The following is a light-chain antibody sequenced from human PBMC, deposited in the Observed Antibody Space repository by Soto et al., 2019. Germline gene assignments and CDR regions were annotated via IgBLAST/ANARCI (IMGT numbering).Light chain of an antibody. Sequence: EIVMTQSAGTLSVSPGERATLSCRASQSVGSNLAWFQQKPGQAPRLLIYGASTRATGIPARFSGSGSGTEFTLTISSLQSEDFAVYYCQQYNDWTFGQGTKVDIK. CDR1: QSVGSN. J-gene: IGKJ1*01. V-gene: IGKV3-15*01. CDR2: GAS. CDR3: QQYNDWT.